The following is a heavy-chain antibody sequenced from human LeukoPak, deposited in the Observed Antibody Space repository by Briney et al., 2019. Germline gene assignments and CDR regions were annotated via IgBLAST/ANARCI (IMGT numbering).Heavy chain of an antibody. CDR1: GGSFSGYH. J-gene: IGHJ1*01. Sequence: SETLPLTCAVYGGSFSGYHWSWIRQPPGKGLEWIGEINHSGSTNYNPSLKSRVTISVDTSKNQFSLKLSSVTAADTAVYYCARAAHRRPAEYFQHWGQGTLVTVSS. CDR3: ARAAHRRPAEYFQH. CDR2: INHSGST. V-gene: IGHV4-34*01.